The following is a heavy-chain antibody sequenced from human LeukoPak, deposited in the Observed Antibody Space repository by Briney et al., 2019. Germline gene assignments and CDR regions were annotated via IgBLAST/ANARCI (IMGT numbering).Heavy chain of an antibody. CDR2: INPNSGGT. CDR1: GYTFTDYY. J-gene: IGHJ4*02. Sequence: GASVKVSCKASGYTFTDYYIHWVRQAPGQGLEWMGWINPNSGGTNYAQMFRGRVTMTRDTSISTVYMELSRLTSDDTAVYYCARDFGATVTFFDYWGQGTLVTVSS. CDR3: ARDFGATVTFFDY. V-gene: IGHV1-2*02. D-gene: IGHD4-17*01.